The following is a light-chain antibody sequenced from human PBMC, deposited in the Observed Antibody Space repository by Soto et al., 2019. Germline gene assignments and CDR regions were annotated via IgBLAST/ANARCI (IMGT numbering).Light chain of an antibody. Sequence: QSVLTQPPSVSAAPGQTVTISCSGSGSNIENNFVSWYQQLPGTAPKLLIYDNNKRMSGIPDRFSGSKSGTTATLGITGLQTGDEADYYCGSWDSSLSGGVFGGGTKLTVL. V-gene: IGLV1-51*01. CDR3: GSWDSSLSGGV. J-gene: IGLJ3*02. CDR1: GSNIENNF. CDR2: DNN.